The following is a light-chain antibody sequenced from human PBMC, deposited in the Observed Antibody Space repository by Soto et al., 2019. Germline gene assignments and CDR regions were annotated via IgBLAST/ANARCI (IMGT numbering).Light chain of an antibody. V-gene: IGKV3-20*01. Sequence: IVLTQSPGTLSLSPGERATLSCRASQSVSSSYLARYQQKPGQAPRLLIYGASSRATGIPDRFSGSGSGTDFTLTISRLEPEDFAVYYCQQYGSWTFGQGTKVESK. J-gene: IGKJ1*01. CDR3: QQYGSWT. CDR2: GAS. CDR1: QSVSSSY.